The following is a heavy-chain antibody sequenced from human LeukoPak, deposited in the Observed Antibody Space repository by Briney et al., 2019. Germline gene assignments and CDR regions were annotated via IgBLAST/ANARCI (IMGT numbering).Heavy chain of an antibody. Sequence: GESLKISCKGSGYSFTSYWIGWVRQMPGKGLEWMGIIYPGDSDTRYSPSFQGQVTISADKSISTAYLQWSSLKASDTAMYYCARIDVAAAGTTVYFDYWGQGTLVTVSS. CDR1: GYSFTSYW. CDR3: ARIDVAAAGTTVYFDY. V-gene: IGHV5-51*01. D-gene: IGHD6-13*01. J-gene: IGHJ4*02. CDR2: IYPGDSDT.